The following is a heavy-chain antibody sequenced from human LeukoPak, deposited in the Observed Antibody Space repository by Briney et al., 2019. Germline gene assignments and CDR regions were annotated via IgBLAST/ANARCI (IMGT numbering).Heavy chain of an antibody. CDR1: GFTFSNSW. CDR2: INTDGTST. CDR3: ARPQQGGTTRSHGLDV. D-gene: IGHD2-2*01. Sequence: GESLRLSCAASGFTFSNSWMQWVRQVPGKGLVWVSRINTDGTSTSYADSVRGQFIISRDNAKNTLYLQMNSLRAEDTAVYYCARPQQGGTTRSHGLDVWGQGTTVTVSS. V-gene: IGHV3-74*01. J-gene: IGHJ6*02.